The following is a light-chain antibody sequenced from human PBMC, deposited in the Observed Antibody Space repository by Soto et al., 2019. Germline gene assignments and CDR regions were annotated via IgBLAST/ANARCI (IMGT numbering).Light chain of an antibody. V-gene: IGLV2-14*01. J-gene: IGLJ1*01. CDR1: SGGAGDFDY. CDR2: EVS. CDR3: HSHTTTNSLV. Sequence: QSALTQPASECGSPGQTITISCTATSGGAGDFDYVSWYQQHPGEAPKLIIYEVSHRPSGVSDRSSGYKSGDTASLTISGLQADDEASYYCHSHTTTNSLVFGTGTKVTVL.